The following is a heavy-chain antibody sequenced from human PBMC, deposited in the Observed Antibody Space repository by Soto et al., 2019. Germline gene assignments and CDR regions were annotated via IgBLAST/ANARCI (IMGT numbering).Heavy chain of an antibody. CDR2: INPNGGST. J-gene: IGHJ4*02. CDR3: ARDSRTYQYASGGFYGD. Sequence: QVHLVQSGAEVKKPGASVKISCKASGYTFTHFFMHWVRQAPGQGLEWMGIINPNGGSTNYARRFQGRLTVTRDTSTSTVYMELSSLRSEVTAVSYCARDSRTYQYASGGFYGDWGQGTLVTVSS. D-gene: IGHD3-10*01. V-gene: IGHV1-46*03. CDR1: GYTFTHFF.